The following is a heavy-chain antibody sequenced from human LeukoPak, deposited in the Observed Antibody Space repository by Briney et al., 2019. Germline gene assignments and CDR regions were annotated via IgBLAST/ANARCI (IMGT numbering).Heavy chain of an antibody. Sequence: PGGSLRLSCAASGFTFSSYWMSWVRQAPGKGLEWVANIKQDGSEKYYVDSVKGRFTISRDNAKNSLYLQMNSLRAEDTAVFYCAKDSIQGDTALDYWGQGTPVTVSS. CDR3: AKDSIQGDTALDY. D-gene: IGHD5-18*01. CDR1: GFTFSSYW. CDR2: IKQDGSEK. J-gene: IGHJ4*02. V-gene: IGHV3-7*01.